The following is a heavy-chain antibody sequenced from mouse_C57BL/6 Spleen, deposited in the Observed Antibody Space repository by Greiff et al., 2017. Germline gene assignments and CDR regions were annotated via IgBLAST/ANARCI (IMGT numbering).Heavy chain of an antibody. CDR2: IHPNSGST. CDR3: ARGGYYDYDKGPDY. D-gene: IGHD2-4*01. CDR1: GYTFTSYW. V-gene: IGHV1-64*01. J-gene: IGHJ2*01. Sequence: QVQLKQPGAELVKPGASVKLSCKASGYTFTSYWMHWVKQRPGQGLEWIGMIHPNSGSTNYNEKFKSKATLTVDKSSSTAYMQLSSLTSEDSAVYYWARGGYYDYDKGPDYWGQGTTLTVSS.